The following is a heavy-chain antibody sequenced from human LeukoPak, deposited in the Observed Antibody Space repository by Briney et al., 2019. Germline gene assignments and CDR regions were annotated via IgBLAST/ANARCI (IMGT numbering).Heavy chain of an antibody. CDR2: IYYSGST. Sequence: PSETLSLTCTVSGGSISSYYWSWIRQPPGKGLEWIGYIYYSGSTNYNPSLKSRVTISVDTSKNQFSLKLSSVTAADTAVYYCARVTIPYYYDSSGYYYLYYFDYWGQGTLVTVSS. CDR1: GGSISSYY. J-gene: IGHJ4*02. V-gene: IGHV4-59*08. CDR3: ARVTIPYYYDSSGYYYLYYFDY. D-gene: IGHD3-22*01.